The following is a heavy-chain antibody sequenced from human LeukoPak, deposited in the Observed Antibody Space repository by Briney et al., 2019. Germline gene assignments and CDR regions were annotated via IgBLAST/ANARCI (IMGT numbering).Heavy chain of an antibody. CDR1: GGTFSSYA. V-gene: IGHV1-69*06. J-gene: IGHJ4*02. Sequence: ASVKVSCKASGGTFSSYAISWVRQAPGQGLEWMGGIIPIFGTTNYAQKFQGRVTMTEDTSTDTAYMELSSLRSEDTAVYYCATFPYYCSGGSCPHSFDYWGQGTLVTVSS. CDR2: IIPIFGTT. CDR3: ATFPYYCSGGSCPHSFDY. D-gene: IGHD2-15*01.